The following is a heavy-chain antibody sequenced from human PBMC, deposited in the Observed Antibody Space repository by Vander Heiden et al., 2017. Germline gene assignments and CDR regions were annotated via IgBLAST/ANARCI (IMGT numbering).Heavy chain of an antibody. CDR2: IRDKGTDYTT. CDR3: ARVTRGNYLEF. D-gene: IGHD3-16*02. CDR1: GFRFNAHY. J-gene: IGHJ4*02. V-gene: IGHV3-72*01. Sequence: EVQLVESGGGLVQPGGSWRLSCAASGFRFNAHYMDWVRQAPGKGLEWVGRIRDKGTDYTTKYAASVEGRFTISRDDSKNSIYLQLNSLKTEDTAVYYCARVTRGNYLEFWGQGTLVTVSS.